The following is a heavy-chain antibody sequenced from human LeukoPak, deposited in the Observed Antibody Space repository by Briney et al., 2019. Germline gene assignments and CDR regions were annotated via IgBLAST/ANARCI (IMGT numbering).Heavy chain of an antibody. CDR1: GGSFSNYY. J-gene: IGHJ6*02. V-gene: IGHV4-4*07. Sequence: SSETLSLTCTVSGGSFSNYYWSWIRQPAGKGLEWIGRIYTSGSTNYNPSVKSRVTMSVDTSNNQFSLKLTSVTAADTAVYYCARQPPQYYGMDVWGQGTTVTVSS. CDR2: IYTSGST. CDR3: ARQPPQYYGMDV. D-gene: IGHD1-14*01.